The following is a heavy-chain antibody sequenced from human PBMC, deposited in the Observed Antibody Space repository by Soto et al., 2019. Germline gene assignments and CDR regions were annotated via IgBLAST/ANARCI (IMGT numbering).Heavy chain of an antibody. D-gene: IGHD6-13*01. Sequence: QVQLVQSGAEVKRPGSSVKVSCKASGGTFSNYAINWVRQAPGQGLEWVGGIIPIFGTPNSAQKFQGRVTLSADESTNTAYMELSSLRSEDTAVYYCARGRPLYSSSLFGFHYWGQGTLVTVSS. CDR3: ARGRPLYSSSLFGFHY. CDR2: IIPIFGTP. J-gene: IGHJ4*02. CDR1: GGTFSNYA. V-gene: IGHV1-69*01.